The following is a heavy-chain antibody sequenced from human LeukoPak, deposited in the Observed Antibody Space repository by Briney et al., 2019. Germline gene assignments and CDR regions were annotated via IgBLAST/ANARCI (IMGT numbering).Heavy chain of an antibody. CDR2: IYSGGST. Sequence: GGSLRLSCAASRFTVSNNYIAWIRQAPGKGLEWVSVIYSGGSTYYADSVKGRFSLSRDNSKNTLYLQMNSLTDEDTAVYHCARGQFYYGSGTFYPMDSWGQGTLVTVSS. CDR1: RFTVSNNY. V-gene: IGHV3-66*01. CDR3: ARGQFYYGSGTFYPMDS. D-gene: IGHD3-10*01. J-gene: IGHJ4*02.